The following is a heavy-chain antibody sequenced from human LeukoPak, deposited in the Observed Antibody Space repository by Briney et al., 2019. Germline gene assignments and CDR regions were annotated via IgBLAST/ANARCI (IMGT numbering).Heavy chain of an antibody. CDR3: ARGPITMVRGVTLYAFDI. CDR1: GFTFSNYA. J-gene: IGHJ3*02. V-gene: IGHV3-23*01. D-gene: IGHD3-10*01. Sequence: GGSLRLSCAASGFTFSNYAMSWVRQAPGKGLEWVSAISGSGGSTYYADSVKGRFTISRDNSKNTLYLQMNSLRAEDTAVYYCARGPITMVRGVTLYAFDIWGQGTMVTVSS. CDR2: ISGSGGST.